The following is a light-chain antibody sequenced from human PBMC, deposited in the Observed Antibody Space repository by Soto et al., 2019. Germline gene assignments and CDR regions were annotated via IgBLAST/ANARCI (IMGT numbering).Light chain of an antibody. CDR3: QQYGSSPSIT. J-gene: IGKJ5*01. CDR1: QSVSSSY. CDR2: DAS. Sequence: SAITPCPPPLSLSPGERATLSCGASQSVSSSYLAWYQQKPGLAPRLLIYDASSRATGIPDRFSGSGSGTDFTLTISRLEPEDFAVYYCQQYGSSPSITFGQGTRLEIK. V-gene: IGKV3D-20*01.